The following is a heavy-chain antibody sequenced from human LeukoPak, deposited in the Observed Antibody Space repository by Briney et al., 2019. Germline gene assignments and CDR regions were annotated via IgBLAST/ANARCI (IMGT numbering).Heavy chain of an antibody. Sequence: KPSETLSLTCTVSGVSIISSSYDWGWIRQPPGKGLEWIGSIYYGGSTYYDPSLESRVSISVDTSKNQFSLKVTSVTAADTAMYYCARHVRSSSWFDYWGQGTLVTVSS. D-gene: IGHD6-13*01. J-gene: IGHJ4*02. CDR2: IYYGGST. CDR3: ARHVRSSSWFDY. CDR1: GVSIISSSYD. V-gene: IGHV4-39*01.